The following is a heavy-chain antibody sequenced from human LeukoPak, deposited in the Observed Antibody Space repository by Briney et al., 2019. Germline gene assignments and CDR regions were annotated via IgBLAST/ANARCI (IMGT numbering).Heavy chain of an antibody. J-gene: IGHJ6*03. V-gene: IGHV3-23*01. CDR2: ISGAGDNT. D-gene: IGHD2/OR15-2a*01. CDR1: GFPFRMYA. Sequence: GPLRLSCAASGFPFRMYAMSWVRKAPGKGLEWVSTISGAGDNTYYADSVKGRFTISRENSKNTLYLQMNGLRAEDTGLYHCARNRGSGYYFYMDVWGKGTTVTISS. CDR3: ARNRGSGYYFYMDV.